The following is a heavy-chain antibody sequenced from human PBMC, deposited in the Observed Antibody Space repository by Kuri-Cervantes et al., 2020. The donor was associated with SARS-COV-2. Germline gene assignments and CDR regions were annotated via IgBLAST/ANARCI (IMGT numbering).Heavy chain of an antibody. Sequence: ASVKVSCKASGYTFTSYDINWVRQATGQGLEWMGWMNPNSGGTNYAQKFQGRVTMTRDTSISTAYMELSRLRSDDTAVYYCARLREYCSGGSCYAFFDYWGQGTLVTVSS. CDR1: GYTFTSYD. CDR3: ARLREYCSGGSCYAFFDY. CDR2: MNPNSGGT. D-gene: IGHD2-15*01. J-gene: IGHJ4*02. V-gene: IGHV1-2*02.